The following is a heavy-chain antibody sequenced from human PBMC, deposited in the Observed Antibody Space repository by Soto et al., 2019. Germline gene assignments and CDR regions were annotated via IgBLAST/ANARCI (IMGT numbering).Heavy chain of an antibody. Sequence: ASVKVSCKVSGYTLTELSMHWVRQAPGKGLEWMGGFDPEDGETIYAQKFQGRVTMTEDTSTDTAYMELSSLRSEDTAVYYCATFHGMGANFDYWGQGTLVTVSS. CDR3: ATFHGMGANFDY. CDR1: GYTLTELS. J-gene: IGHJ4*02. D-gene: IGHD1-26*01. V-gene: IGHV1-24*01. CDR2: FDPEDGET.